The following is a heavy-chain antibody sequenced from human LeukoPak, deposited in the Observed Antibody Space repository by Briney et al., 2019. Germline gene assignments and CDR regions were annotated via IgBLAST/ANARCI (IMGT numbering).Heavy chain of an antibody. J-gene: IGHJ4*02. Sequence: TGGSLRLSCAASGFIFSNYAMSWVRQAPGKGLEWVSAISGSGGSTYYADSVKGRFTISRDNAKNSLYLQMNSLRAEDTAVYYCTSYSTIEASDYWGQGTLVTVSS. V-gene: IGHV3-23*01. D-gene: IGHD2/OR15-2a*01. CDR3: TSYSTIEASDY. CDR2: ISGSGGST. CDR1: GFIFSNYA.